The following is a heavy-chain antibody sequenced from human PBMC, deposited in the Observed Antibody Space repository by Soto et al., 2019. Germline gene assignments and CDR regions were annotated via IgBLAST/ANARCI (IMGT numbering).Heavy chain of an antibody. CDR3: ASGWFGEFVYQFDD. Sequence: QVQLVQSGAEVKKPGASVKVSCKPSGYTFTSYGITWVRQAPGQGLEWMGWISAYNGNTNYAQKFQGRVTMTTDTSTSTANMELRGLGSDDTAVYYCASGWFGEFVYQFDDWGQGTLVTVSS. CDR1: GYTFTSYG. V-gene: IGHV1-18*01. J-gene: IGHJ4*02. D-gene: IGHD3-10*01. CDR2: ISAYNGNT.